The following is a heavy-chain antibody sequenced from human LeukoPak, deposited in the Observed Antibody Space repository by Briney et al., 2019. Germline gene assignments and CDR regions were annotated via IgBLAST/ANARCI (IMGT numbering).Heavy chain of an antibody. D-gene: IGHD3-10*01. CDR2: ISAYSGNT. J-gene: IGHJ4*02. CDR3: AREAQLLWFGELLPQTYYFDY. V-gene: IGHV1-18*04. CDR1: GYTFTSYG. Sequence: ASVKVSCKASGYTFTSYGISWVRQAPGQGLEWMGWISAYSGNTNYAQKLQGRVTMTRDTSTSTVYMELSSLRSEDTAVYYCAREAQLLWFGELLPQTYYFDYRGQGTLVTVSS.